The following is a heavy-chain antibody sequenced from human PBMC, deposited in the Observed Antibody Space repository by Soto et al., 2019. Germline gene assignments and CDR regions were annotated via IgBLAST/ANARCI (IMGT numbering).Heavy chain of an antibody. D-gene: IGHD4-17*01. CDR1: GFTFSSYG. Sequence: GGSLRLSCAASGFTFSSYGMHWVRQAPGKGLEWVAVIWYDGSNKYYADSVKGRFTISRDNSKNTLYLQMNSLRAEDTAVYYCARVAPTTAIAFDIWGQGTMVTVSS. CDR2: IWYDGSNK. CDR3: ARVAPTTAIAFDI. V-gene: IGHV3-33*01. J-gene: IGHJ3*02.